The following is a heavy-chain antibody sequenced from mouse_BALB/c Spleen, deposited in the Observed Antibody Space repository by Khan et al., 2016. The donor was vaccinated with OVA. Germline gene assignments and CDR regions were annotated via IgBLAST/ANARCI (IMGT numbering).Heavy chain of an antibody. CDR3: AVFTTATGSYYVMDY. Sequence: VQLQESGLGLVAPSQSLSITCTVSGFSLTYYGVNWVRQPPGKGLEWLGVIWGDGATDHHSGLKSRLSITKATSKSQVFLKLNRLQTDATPTYYCAVFTTATGSYYVMDYWGQGTSVTGSS. CDR1: GFSLTYYG. D-gene: IGHD1-2*01. J-gene: IGHJ4*01. CDR2: IWGDGAT. V-gene: IGHV2-3*01.